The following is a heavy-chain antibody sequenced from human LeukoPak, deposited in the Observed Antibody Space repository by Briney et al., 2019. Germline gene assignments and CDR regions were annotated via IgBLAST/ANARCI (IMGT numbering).Heavy chain of an antibody. Sequence: SETLSLTCTVSGGSISSHYWSWIRQPPGKGLEWIGYIYYSGSTNYNPSLKSRVTISVDTSKNQFSLKLSSVTAADTAVYYCASLGKDFWSGYYRPYYYYYYMDVWGKGTMVTVSS. CDR3: ASLGKDFWSGYYRPYYYYYYMDV. CDR1: GGSISSHY. CDR2: IYYSGST. D-gene: IGHD3-3*01. J-gene: IGHJ6*03. V-gene: IGHV4-59*11.